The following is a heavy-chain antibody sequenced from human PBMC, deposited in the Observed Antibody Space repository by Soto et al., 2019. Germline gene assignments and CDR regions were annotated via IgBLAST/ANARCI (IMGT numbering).Heavy chain of an antibody. Sequence: QVQLVQSGAEVKKPGSSVKVSCKASGGSFRREAINWVRQAPGQGPEWMGGILPFFGTADYAQKFQGRVTLTADVSTTTVYMELSSLRFEDTAVYYCARGREFGGNSDAFDVWGQGTMVIVSS. CDR3: ARGREFGGNSDAFDV. V-gene: IGHV1-69*12. CDR1: GGSFRREA. J-gene: IGHJ3*01. CDR2: ILPFFGTA. D-gene: IGHD2-15*01.